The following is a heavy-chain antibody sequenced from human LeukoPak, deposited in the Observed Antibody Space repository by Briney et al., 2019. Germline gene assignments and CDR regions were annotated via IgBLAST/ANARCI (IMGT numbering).Heavy chain of an antibody. Sequence: GGSLRLSCAASGFTFSSYAMSWVRQAPGKGLEWVSAISGSAGNTYNADSVKGRFTISRDNSKNTLYLQMNSLRAEDTAVYYCTKRLLGYADSSPIDYWGQGTLVTVSS. CDR2: ISGSAGNT. CDR3: TKRLLGYADSSPIDY. CDR1: GFTFSSYA. D-gene: IGHD4-17*01. V-gene: IGHV3-23*01. J-gene: IGHJ4*02.